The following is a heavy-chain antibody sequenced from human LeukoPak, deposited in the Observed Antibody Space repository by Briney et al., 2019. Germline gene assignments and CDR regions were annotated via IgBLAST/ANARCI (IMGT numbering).Heavy chain of an antibody. CDR1: RGSFSRYY. J-gene: IGHJ6*02. CDR2: IHYSGST. CDR3: ARVSGATITTYYGMDV. V-gene: IGHV4-59*01. D-gene: IGHD5-12*01. Sequence: PSETLSLTCTVSRGSFSRYYWSWIRQPPGKGLEWIGNIHYSGSTNYNPSLKSRLTISIDTSKNQFSPRLSSVTSVDTAVYYCARVSGATITTYYGMDVWGQGTTVTVS.